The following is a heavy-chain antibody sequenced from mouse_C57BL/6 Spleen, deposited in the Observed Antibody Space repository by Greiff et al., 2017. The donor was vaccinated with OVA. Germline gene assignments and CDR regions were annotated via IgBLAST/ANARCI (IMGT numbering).Heavy chain of an antibody. CDR1: GYTFTNYW. CDR3: ARGYYGSSLYFDY. Sequence: SGAELVRPGTSVKMSCKASGYTFTNYWIGWAKQRPGHGLEWIGDIYPGGGYTNYNEKFKGKATLTADKSSSTAYMQFSSLTSEDSAIYYCARGYYGSSLYFDYWGQGTTLTVSS. V-gene: IGHV1-63*01. CDR2: IYPGGGYT. J-gene: IGHJ2*01. D-gene: IGHD1-1*01.